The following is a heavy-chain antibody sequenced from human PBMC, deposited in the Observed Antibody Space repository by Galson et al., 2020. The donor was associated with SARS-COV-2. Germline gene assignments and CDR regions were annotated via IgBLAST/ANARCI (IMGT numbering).Heavy chain of an antibody. J-gene: IGHJ6*02. Sequence: SETLSLTCTVPGGSIRSASYYWSWLRQPARQGLAWIRRLSTNGSTNYNPSLKSRVTISVDTSKNQCALKLSSVTAADTAVYYCARAPGIAAALVYYYYGMDVWGQGTTVTVSS. V-gene: IGHV4-61*02. CDR1: GGSIRSASYY. CDR3: ARAPGIAAALVYYYYGMDV. CDR2: LSTNGST. D-gene: IGHD6-13*01.